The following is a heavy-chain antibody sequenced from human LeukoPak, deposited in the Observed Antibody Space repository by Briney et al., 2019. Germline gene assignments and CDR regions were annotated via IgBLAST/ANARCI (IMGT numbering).Heavy chain of an antibody. Sequence: PSETLSLTCTVSGASMGTYYWSWIRQPAGKGLEWIGRIYASGSTDYNPSLRSRVTISLDKSKNQFSLNLNSVTAADTAVYYCARGTSGDYWGQGTLVTVSS. CDR1: GASMGTYY. D-gene: IGHD3-10*01. V-gene: IGHV4-4*07. CDR2: IYASGST. CDR3: ARGTSGDY. J-gene: IGHJ4*02.